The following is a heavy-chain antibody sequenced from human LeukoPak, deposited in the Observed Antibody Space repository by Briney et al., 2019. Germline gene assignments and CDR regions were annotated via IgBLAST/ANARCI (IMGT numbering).Heavy chain of an antibody. D-gene: IGHD2-2*03. CDR1: GVSISSGSYY. CDR3: ARHSLDIVVVPAAN. Sequence: SETLSLTCTVSGVSISSGSYYWSWIRQPAGKGLEWIGRIYTSGSTNYNPSLKSRVTISVDTSKNQFSLKLSSVTAADTAVYYCARHSLDIVVVPAANWGQGTLVTVSS. J-gene: IGHJ4*02. CDR2: IYTSGST. V-gene: IGHV4-61*02.